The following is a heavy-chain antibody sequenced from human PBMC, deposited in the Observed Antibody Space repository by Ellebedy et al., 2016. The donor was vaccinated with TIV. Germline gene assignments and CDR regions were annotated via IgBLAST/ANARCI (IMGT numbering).Heavy chain of an antibody. V-gene: IGHV4-59*01. CDR3: ARDQGGSWYNPNAFDL. CDR2: IYYSGDP. Sequence: MPSETLSLTCAVSGGSMSSYYWSWIRQSPGKGLEWIGYIYYSGDPSYNPSLKSRVTISADTSKNQFSLKLRSLTAADTAVYYCARDQGGSWYNPNAFDLWGQGTMVTVSS. D-gene: IGHD6-13*01. CDR1: GGSMSSYY. J-gene: IGHJ3*01.